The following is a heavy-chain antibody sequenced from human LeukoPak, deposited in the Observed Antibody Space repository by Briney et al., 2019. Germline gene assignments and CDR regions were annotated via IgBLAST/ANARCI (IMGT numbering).Heavy chain of an antibody. V-gene: IGHV3-23*01. J-gene: IGHJ4*02. Sequence: PGGSLRLSCAASGFTFSSSDMHWVRQAPGKGLEWVSAISGSGGNTYYADSVKGRFTISRDNSKNTLYLQMNSLRAEDTAVYYCARYYYNSSGYYYWGQGTLVTVSS. D-gene: IGHD3-22*01. CDR3: ARYYYNSSGYYY. CDR2: ISGSGGNT. CDR1: GFTFSSSD.